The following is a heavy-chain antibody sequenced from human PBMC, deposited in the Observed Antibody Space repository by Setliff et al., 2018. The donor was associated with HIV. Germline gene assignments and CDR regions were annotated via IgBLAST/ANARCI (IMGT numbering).Heavy chain of an antibody. J-gene: IGHJ5*01. Sequence: SETLSLTCTVSGGSVSSGAYFWSWIRQHPGKGLEWMGYMSKRGTYIINPSLESRMTMSVDTFKNQLYLRLKSVTAADTAVYFCARDAVEASIPGGWFDSWGPGTLVTVS. V-gene: IGHV4-31*03. D-gene: IGHD2-21*01. CDR3: ARDAVEASIPGGWFDS. CDR2: MSKRGTY. CDR1: GGSVSSGAYF.